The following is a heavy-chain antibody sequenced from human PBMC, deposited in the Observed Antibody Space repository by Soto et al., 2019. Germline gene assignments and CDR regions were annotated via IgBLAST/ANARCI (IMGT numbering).Heavy chain of an antibody. Sequence: EVKLVESGGGLVQPGGSLKVACAASGFIFSDSPIHWVRQASGKGLEWVGRIRSKANSYATAYTASVKGRFTVSRDDSENTAYLHMNGREMEDTAVYYCTSRIEAAAGGGGYFDLWGRGTLVTVSS. CDR3: TSRIEAAAGGGGYFDL. J-gene: IGHJ2*01. CDR1: GFIFSDSP. D-gene: IGHD6-13*01. CDR2: IRSKANSYAT. V-gene: IGHV3-73*02.